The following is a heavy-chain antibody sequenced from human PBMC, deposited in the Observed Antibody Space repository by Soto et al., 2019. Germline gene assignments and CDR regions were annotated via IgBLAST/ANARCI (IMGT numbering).Heavy chain of an antibody. CDR3: ARHYGDYNNAFDI. J-gene: IGHJ3*02. V-gene: IGHV4-39*01. Sequence: QLQLQESGPGLVKPSETLSLTCTVSGDSISSSSHYCGWIRQPPGKGLKWIGSIYYSGSTYYNPSLKSRVTISVDTSKNQVSLKLSSVTAADTAVYYCARHYGDYNNAFDIWGQGTMVTVSS. CDR2: IYYSGST. CDR1: GDSISSSSHY. D-gene: IGHD4-17*01.